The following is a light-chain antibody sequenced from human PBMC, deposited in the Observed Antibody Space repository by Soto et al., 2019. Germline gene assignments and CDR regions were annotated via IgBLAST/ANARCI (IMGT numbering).Light chain of an antibody. CDR2: EVS. Sequence: QSALTQPPSASGSPGQSGTISCTGTSSDVGGYNYVSWYQQHPGKAPKLMIYEVSKRPSGVPDRFSGSKSGNTASLTVSGLQAEDEADYYCSSYAGSNNPHVVFGGGTKLTVL. CDR1: SSDVGGYNY. V-gene: IGLV2-8*01. CDR3: SSYAGSNNPHVV. J-gene: IGLJ2*01.